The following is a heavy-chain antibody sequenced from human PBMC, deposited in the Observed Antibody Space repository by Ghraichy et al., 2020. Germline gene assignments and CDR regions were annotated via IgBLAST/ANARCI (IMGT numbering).Heavy chain of an antibody. D-gene: IGHD2-2*01. CDR3: ARMTDCSSTSCYAADAFDI. J-gene: IGHJ3*02. Sequence: SETLSLTCTVSGGSISSYYWSWIRQPPGKGLEWIGYIYYSGSTNYNPSLKSRVTISVDTSKNQFSLKLSSVTAADTAVYYCARMTDCSSTSCYAADAFDIWGQGTMVTVSS. CDR2: IYYSGST. CDR1: GGSISSYY. V-gene: IGHV4-59*01.